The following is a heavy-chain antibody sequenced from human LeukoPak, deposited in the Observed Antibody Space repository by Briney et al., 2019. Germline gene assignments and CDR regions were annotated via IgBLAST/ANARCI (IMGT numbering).Heavy chain of an antibody. CDR1: GYTFTGYY. V-gene: IGHV1-2*02. J-gene: IGHJ3*02. Sequence: ASVKVSCKASGYTFTGYYMHWVRQAPGQGLEWMGWINPNSGGTNYAQKFQGRVTMTRDTSISTAYMELSRLRSDDTAVYYCARDNGRGVFLDAFDIWGQGTMVTVSS. CDR3: ARDNGRGVFLDAFDI. CDR2: INPNSGGT. D-gene: IGHD2-8*01.